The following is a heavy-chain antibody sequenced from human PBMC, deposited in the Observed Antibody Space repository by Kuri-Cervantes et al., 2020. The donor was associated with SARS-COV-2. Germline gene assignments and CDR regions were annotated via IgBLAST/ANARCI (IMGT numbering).Heavy chain of an antibody. V-gene: IGHV1-8*02. J-gene: IGHJ4*02. CDR3: ARDLRLGKSLDY. CDR1: GYTFNSYD. Sequence: ASVKVSCKASGYTFNSYDINWVRQATGQGLEWMGWMNTNSGNTGYAQKLQGRVTMTTDTSTSTGYMELRSLRSDDTAVYYCARDLRLGKSLDYWGQGTLVTVSS. CDR2: MNTNSGNT. D-gene: IGHD7-27*01.